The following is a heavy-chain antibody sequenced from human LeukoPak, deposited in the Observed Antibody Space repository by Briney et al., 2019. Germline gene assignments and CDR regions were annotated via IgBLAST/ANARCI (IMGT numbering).Heavy chain of an antibody. CDR3: ARLERGSFYVHFDY. J-gene: IGHJ4*02. CDR2: IYYSGST. Sequence: SETLSLTCTVSGASISSYYWTWIRQPPGKGLEWIGYIYYSGSTNYNPSLKSRVTISVDTSKSQFSLRLSSVTAADTAVYYCARLERGSFYVHFDYWGQGSLVTVSS. CDR1: GASISSYY. D-gene: IGHD1-26*01. V-gene: IGHV4-59*08.